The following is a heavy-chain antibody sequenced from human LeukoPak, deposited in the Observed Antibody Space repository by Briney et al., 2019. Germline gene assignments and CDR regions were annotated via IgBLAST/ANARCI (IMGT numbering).Heavy chain of an antibody. Sequence: PGGSLRLSCAASGFTFSSYWMSWVRQAPEKGLEWVANIKQDGSEKYYVDSVKGRFTISRDNAKNSLYLQMNSLRAEDTAVYYCARVWKVVGLRAFDIWGQGTMVTVSS. V-gene: IGHV3-7*01. J-gene: IGHJ3*02. CDR3: ARVWKVVGLRAFDI. CDR2: IKQDGSEK. D-gene: IGHD2-2*01. CDR1: GFTFSSYW.